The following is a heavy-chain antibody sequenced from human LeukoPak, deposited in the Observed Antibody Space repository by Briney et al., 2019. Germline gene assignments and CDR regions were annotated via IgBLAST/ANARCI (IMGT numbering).Heavy chain of an antibody. CDR1: RFTFSNYA. CDR2: ISYDGSDK. J-gene: IGHJ6*04. V-gene: IGHV3-30*09. CDR3: ARAFRSTDIRARPLDV. D-gene: IGHD5-12*01. Sequence: GGSLRLSCAASRFTFSNYAMHWVRQAPGKGLEWVAIISYDGSDKYYADSVKGRFAISRDYSNSTLFLQMNSLKTEDTAVYYCARAFRSTDIRARPLDVWGKGTTVTVSS.